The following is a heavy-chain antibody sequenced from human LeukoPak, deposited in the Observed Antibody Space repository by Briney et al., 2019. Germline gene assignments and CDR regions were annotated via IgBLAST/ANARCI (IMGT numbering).Heavy chain of an antibody. CDR2: IYYSGNT. CDR3: ARGGRWPEFDY. CDR1: GGSISSSLYY. D-gene: IGHD2-15*01. Sequence: SGTLSLTCTVAGGSISSSLYYWGWIRQPPGKGLEWIGSIYYSGNTYYNPSLKSRVTISVDTSKNQFSLKLSSVTAADTAVYYCARGGRWPEFDYWGQGTLVTVSS. J-gene: IGHJ4*02. V-gene: IGHV4-39*07.